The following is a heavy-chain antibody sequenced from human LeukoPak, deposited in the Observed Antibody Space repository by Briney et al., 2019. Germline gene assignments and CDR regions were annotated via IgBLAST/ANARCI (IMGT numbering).Heavy chain of an antibody. CDR1: GYTFTGYY. J-gene: IGHJ4*02. CDR2: INPNSGGT. V-gene: IGHV1-2*02. CDR3: ASSKAYDSSGYYETTCFDC. D-gene: IGHD3-22*01. Sequence: ASVKVSCKASGYTFTGYYMHWVRQAPGQGLEWMGWINPNSGGTNYAQKFQGRVTMTRDTSISTAYMELSRLRSDDTAVYYCASSKAYDSSGYYETTCFDCWGQGTLVTVSS.